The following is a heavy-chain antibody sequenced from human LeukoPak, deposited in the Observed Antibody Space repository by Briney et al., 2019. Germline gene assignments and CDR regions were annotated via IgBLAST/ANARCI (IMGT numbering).Heavy chain of an antibody. Sequence: GGSLRLSCAASGFTFSGSAMHWVRQASGKGLEWVGRIRSKANSYATAYAASVKGRFTISRDDSKNTAYLQMNSLKTEDTAVYYCTRTITMDLQDRGQGTLVTVSS. D-gene: IGHD3-10*01. CDR3: TRTITMDLQD. V-gene: IGHV3-73*01. J-gene: IGHJ4*02. CDR2: IRSKANSYAT. CDR1: GFTFSGSA.